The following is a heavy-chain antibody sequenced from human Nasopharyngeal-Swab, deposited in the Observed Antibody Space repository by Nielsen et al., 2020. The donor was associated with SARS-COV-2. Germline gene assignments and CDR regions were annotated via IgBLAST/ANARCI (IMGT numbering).Heavy chain of an antibody. J-gene: IGHJ6*03. V-gene: IGHV3-11*06. Sequence: WIRQPPGKGLEWVSYISSSSSYTNYADSVKGRFTISRDNAKNSLYLQMNSLRAEDTAAYYCARDGLRGSYYYYMDVWGKGTTVTVSS. D-gene: IGHD3-16*01. CDR3: ARDGLRGSYYYYMDV. CDR2: ISSSSSYT.